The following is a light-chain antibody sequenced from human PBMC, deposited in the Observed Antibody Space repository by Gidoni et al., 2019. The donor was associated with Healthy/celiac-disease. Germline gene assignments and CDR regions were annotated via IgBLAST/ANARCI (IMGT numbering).Light chain of an antibody. CDR2: AAS. CDR3: QQSYSTLLFT. CDR1: QSISSY. V-gene: IGKV1-39*01. J-gene: IGKJ3*01. Sequence: DIQMTQSPSSLSASVGDRVTITCRESQSISSYLNWYQQKPGKAPKLLIYAASSLQSGVPSRFSGSGSGTDFTLTISSLQPEDFATDYCQQSYSTLLFTFGPGTKVDIK.